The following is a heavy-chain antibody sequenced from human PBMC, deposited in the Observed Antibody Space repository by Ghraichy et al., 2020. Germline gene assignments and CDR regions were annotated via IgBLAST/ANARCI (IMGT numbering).Heavy chain of an antibody. V-gene: IGHV4-39*01. CDR3: ARSVHCINGMGYVPYFDD. D-gene: IGHD2-8*01. J-gene: IGHJ4*02. Sequence: SETLSLTCIVSGGSMISSTHYWAWIRQPPGKGLEWVATAFHTGSPYYSPSLKSRATISVDTSKSQFSLELTSVTAADTAVYYCARSVHCINGMGYVPYFDDWGQGLLVTVSS. CDR2: AFHTGSP. CDR1: GGSMISSTHY.